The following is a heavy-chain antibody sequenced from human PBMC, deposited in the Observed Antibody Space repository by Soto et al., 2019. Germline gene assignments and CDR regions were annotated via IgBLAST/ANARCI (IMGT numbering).Heavy chain of an antibody. CDR3: AKSPRGVVTAIGVDY. CDR2: IWYDGSNK. Sequence: GGSLRLSCAASGFTFSSYGMHWVRQAPGKGLEWVAVIWYDGSNKYYADSVKGRFTISRDNSKNTLYLQMNSLRAEDTAVYYCAKSPRGVVTAIGVDYWGQGTLVTVSS. CDR1: GFTFSSYG. V-gene: IGHV3-33*06. D-gene: IGHD2-21*02. J-gene: IGHJ4*02.